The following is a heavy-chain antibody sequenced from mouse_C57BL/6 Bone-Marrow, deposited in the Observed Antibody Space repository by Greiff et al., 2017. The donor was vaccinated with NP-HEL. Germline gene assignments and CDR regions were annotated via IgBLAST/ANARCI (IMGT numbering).Heavy chain of an antibody. CDR1: GFTFSDYG. J-gene: IGHJ2*01. Sequence: EVKLLESGGGLVKPGGSLKLSCAASGFTFSDYGMHWVRQAPEKGLEWVAYISSGSSTIYYADTVKGRFTISRDNAKNTLFLQMTSLRSEDTAMYYCARGPLRYCDYWGKGTTLTVSS. CDR3: ARGPLRYCDY. CDR2: ISSGSSTI. D-gene: IGHD2-12*01. V-gene: IGHV5-17*01.